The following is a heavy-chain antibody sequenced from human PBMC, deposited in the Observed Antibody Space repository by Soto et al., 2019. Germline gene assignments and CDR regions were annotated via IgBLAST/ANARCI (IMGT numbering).Heavy chain of an antibody. CDR3: VKDRSLAVAVLYYFDY. CDR2: IISNGGTT. J-gene: IGHJ4*02. Sequence: PGGSLRLSCSASGFTFSDYGMHWVRQAPGKGLEFVSAIISNGGTTYYADSVRGRFTISRDNSKNTLYLQMSSLRADDTAAYYCVKDRSLAVAVLYYFDYWGQGTLVTVSS. D-gene: IGHD6-19*01. CDR1: GFTFSDYG. V-gene: IGHV3-64D*06.